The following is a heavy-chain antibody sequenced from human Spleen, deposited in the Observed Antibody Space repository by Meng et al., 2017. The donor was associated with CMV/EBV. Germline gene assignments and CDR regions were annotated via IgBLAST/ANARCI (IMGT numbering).Heavy chain of an antibody. CDR2: IGTAGDT. CDR1: GFTFSTYD. V-gene: IGHV3-13*01. CDR3: ARGGTYDFWSGYSDYYYNGMDV. Sequence: GGSLRLSCAASGFTFSTYDMHWVRQATGKGLEWVSGIGTAGDTYYPGSVKGRFTISRENAKNSLYLQMNSLRAGDTAVYYCARGGTYDFWSGYSDYYYNGMDVWGQGTTVTVSS. D-gene: IGHD3-3*01. J-gene: IGHJ6*02.